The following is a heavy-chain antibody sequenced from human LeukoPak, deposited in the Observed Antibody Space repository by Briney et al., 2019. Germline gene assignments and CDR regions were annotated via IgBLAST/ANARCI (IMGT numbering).Heavy chain of an antibody. D-gene: IGHD1-26*01. V-gene: IGHV3-23*01. CDR3: AKSGSYERWFDP. J-gene: IGHJ5*02. CDR1: GFSFSGYA. CDR2: ISGSGGHT. Sequence: GGSLRLSCAASGFSFSGYAMSWIRPAPGKGLEWVSGISGSGGHTHYADSVKGRFTISRDNSKKTLYLEVFSLRADDTAVYYCAKSGSYERWFDPWGQGTLVTVSS.